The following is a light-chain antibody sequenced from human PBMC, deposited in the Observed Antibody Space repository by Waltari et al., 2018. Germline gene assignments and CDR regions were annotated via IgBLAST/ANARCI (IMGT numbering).Light chain of an antibody. CDR3: QQYDNFLRLT. CDR2: DAS. CDR1: QDISNY. J-gene: IGKJ4*01. V-gene: IGKV1-33*01. Sequence: DIQMTQSPSSLSASVGDRVTITCQASQDISNYLNWYQQKPGKAPQLLIYDASNLETGVPSRFSGSGSGTYCTFTISSLQPEDIAKYYCQQYDNFLRLTFGGGTKVEIK.